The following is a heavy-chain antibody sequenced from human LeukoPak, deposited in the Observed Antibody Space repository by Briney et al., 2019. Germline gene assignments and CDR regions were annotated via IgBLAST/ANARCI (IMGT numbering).Heavy chain of an antibody. CDR2: ISSSSSCI. CDR3: ARSGYDYYYYYGMDV. J-gene: IGHJ6*02. Sequence: GGSLRLSCAASGFTFSSYSMNWVRQAPGKGLEWVSSISSSSSCIYYADSVKGRFTISRDNAKNSLYLQMNSLRAEDTAVYYCARSGYDYYYYYGMDVWGQGTTVTVSS. D-gene: IGHD5-18*01. CDR1: GFTFSSYS. V-gene: IGHV3-21*01.